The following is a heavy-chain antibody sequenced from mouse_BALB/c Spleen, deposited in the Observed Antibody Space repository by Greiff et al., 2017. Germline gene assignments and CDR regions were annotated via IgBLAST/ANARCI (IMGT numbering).Heavy chain of an antibody. Sequence: EVQLQQSGAELVKPGASVKLSCTASGFNIKDTYMHWVKQRPEQGLEWIGRIDPANGNTKYDPKFQGKATITADTSSNTAYLHLSRLTSEDAAVSYCGRGGSGGYFDDWGQGTTLTVSS. CDR2: IDPANGNT. J-gene: IGHJ2*01. V-gene: IGHV14-3*02. CDR1: GFNIKDTY. D-gene: IGHD1-1*02. CDR3: GRGGSGGYFDD.